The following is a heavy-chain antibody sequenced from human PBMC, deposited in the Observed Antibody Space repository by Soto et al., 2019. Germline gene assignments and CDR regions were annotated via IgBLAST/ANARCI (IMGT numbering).Heavy chain of an antibody. CDR1: GFTVSSNY. Sequence: GGSLRLSCAASGFTVSSNYMSWVRQAPGKGLEWVSVIYSGGSTYYADSGKGRFTISRDNSKNTLYLQMNSLRAEDTAVYYCARDQGWVGSLKSGLAYYYYYMDVWGKGTTVTVSS. CDR3: ARDQGWVGSLKSGLAYYYYYMDV. D-gene: IGHD5-12*01. J-gene: IGHJ6*03. CDR2: IYSGGST. V-gene: IGHV3-66*01.